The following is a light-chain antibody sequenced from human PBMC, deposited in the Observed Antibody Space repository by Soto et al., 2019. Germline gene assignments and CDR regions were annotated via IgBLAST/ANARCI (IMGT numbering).Light chain of an antibody. CDR1: SSDVGGYNY. CDR3: SSYRSSSTPDV. V-gene: IGLV2-14*01. J-gene: IGLJ1*01. Sequence: QSALTQPASVSGSPGQSITISCTGTSSDVGGYNYVSWYQQHPGKAPKLMIYDVSDRPSGVSNRFSGSKSGNTASLTISGLQAEDEADYYCSSYRSSSTPDVFGTGTKLTVL. CDR2: DVS.